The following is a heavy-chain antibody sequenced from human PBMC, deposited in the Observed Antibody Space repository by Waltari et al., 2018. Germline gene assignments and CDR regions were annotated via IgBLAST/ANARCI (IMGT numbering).Heavy chain of an antibody. D-gene: IGHD1-26*01. CDR3: ARENWETDRASHSP. Sequence: QVQLVQSGAEVKMPGASVKVSCKASGFTFTNSGFSWVRQAPGQGLEWMGWISAYNGVTDYAQNFKDRVTLTTDRYTSTAYMEVRSLRSDDTAIYYCARENWETDRASHSPWGQGTLVTVSS. J-gene: IGHJ5*02. CDR1: GFTFTNSG. V-gene: IGHV1-18*01. CDR2: ISAYNGVT.